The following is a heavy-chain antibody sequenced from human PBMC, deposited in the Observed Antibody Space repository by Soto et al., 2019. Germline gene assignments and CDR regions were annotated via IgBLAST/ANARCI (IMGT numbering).Heavy chain of an antibody. D-gene: IGHD2-15*01. J-gene: IGHJ4*02. Sequence: QVQLVESGGGVVQPGRSLRLSCAASGFTFSSYGMHWVRQAPGKGLEWVAVISYDGSNKYYADSVKGRFTISRDNSENTLYQQMNSLRAEDTAVYYWGKIPQKTCRGGGRYSWWGQGTLVTVAS. V-gene: IGHV3-30*18. CDR3: GKIPQKTCRGGGRYSW. CDR2: ISYDGSNK. CDR1: GFTFSSYG.